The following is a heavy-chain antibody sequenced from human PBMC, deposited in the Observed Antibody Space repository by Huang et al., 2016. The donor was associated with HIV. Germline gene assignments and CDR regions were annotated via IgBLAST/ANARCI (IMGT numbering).Heavy chain of an antibody. Sequence: QVTLTESGPALVNSTQTLILTCTFSGFSLSSAGMCVGWVCQSPGKSLEWLASIDWDGDNHYSPALKTSVNSAGGVARSRVVRTMADVEPVERAIYFGVRFTRDYDYINAAGVDAFDVWGQGIKVTVS. J-gene: IGHJ3*01. CDR2: IDWDGDN. CDR1: GFSLSSAGMC. D-gene: IGHD3-22*01. V-gene: IGHV2-70*19. CDR3: VRFTRDYDYINAAGVDAFDV.